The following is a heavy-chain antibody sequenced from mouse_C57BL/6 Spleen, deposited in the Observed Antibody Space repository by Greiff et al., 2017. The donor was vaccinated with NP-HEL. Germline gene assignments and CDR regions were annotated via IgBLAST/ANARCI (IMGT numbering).Heavy chain of an antibody. V-gene: IGHV1-55*01. J-gene: IGHJ2*01. CDR3: ARWFYYDYVVDY. Sequence: QVQLQQPGAELVKPGASVKMSCKASGYTFTSYWITWVKPRPGQGLEWIGDIYPGSGSTTYNAKFTSKATLTVDTSSSTAYMQLSSLTSEDSAVYYCARWFYYDYVVDYWGQGTTLTVSS. D-gene: IGHD2-4*01. CDR1: GYTFTSYW. CDR2: IYPGSGST.